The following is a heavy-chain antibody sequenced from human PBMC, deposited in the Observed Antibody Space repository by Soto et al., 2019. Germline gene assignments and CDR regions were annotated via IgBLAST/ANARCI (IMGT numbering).Heavy chain of an antibody. V-gene: IGHV3-23*01. D-gene: IGHD4-17*01. CDR2: ISGSGGST. CDR3: AKSTVTILGADGRYGMDV. CDR1: GFPFCSYA. J-gene: IGHJ6*02. Sequence: AGGSLRLSCSAPGFPFCSYAISWVPPAPGEGLEWVSAISGSGGSTYYADSLKGRFTISRDNSKNTLYLQMNSLRAEDTAVYYCAKSTVTILGADGRYGMDVWGQGTTVTVSS.